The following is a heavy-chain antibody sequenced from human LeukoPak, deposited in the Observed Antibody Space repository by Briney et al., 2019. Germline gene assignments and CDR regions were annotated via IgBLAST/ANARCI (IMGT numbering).Heavy chain of an antibody. V-gene: IGHV4-34*01. D-gene: IGHD2-21*02. J-gene: IGHJ3*02. CDR3: ARGLCGGDCYSHAFDI. CDR2: INHSGST. CDR1: GGSFSGYY. Sequence: SETLSLTCAVYGGSFSGYYWSWIRQPPGKGLEWIGEINHSGSTNYNPSLKSRVTISVDTSKNQFSLKLSSVTAADTAVYYCARGLCGGDCYSHAFDIWGQGTMVTVSS.